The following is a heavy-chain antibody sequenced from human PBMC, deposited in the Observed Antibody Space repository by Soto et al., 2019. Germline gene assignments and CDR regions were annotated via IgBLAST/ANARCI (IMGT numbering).Heavy chain of an antibody. V-gene: IGHV3-15*01. CDR2: IKSKTDGGTT. Sequence: GGSLRLSCAASGFTFSNAWMSWVRQAPGKGLEWVGRIKSKTDGGTTDYAAPVKGRFTISRDDSKNTLYLQMNSLKTEDTAVYYCTTGTNGEDYYGMDVWGQGTTVTVSS. CDR3: TTGTNGEDYYGMDV. J-gene: IGHJ6*02. D-gene: IGHD2-8*01. CDR1: GFTFSNAW.